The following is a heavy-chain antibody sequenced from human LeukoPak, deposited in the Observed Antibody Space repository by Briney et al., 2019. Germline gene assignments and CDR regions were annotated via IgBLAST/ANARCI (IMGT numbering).Heavy chain of an antibody. Sequence: PSETLSLTCAVYGGSFSGYYWSWIRQPPGKGLEWIGEINHSGSTYYNPSLKSRVTISVDTSKNQFSLKLSSVTAADTAVYYCAREEDSGYADYWGQGTLVTVSS. J-gene: IGHJ4*02. CDR3: AREEDSGYADY. V-gene: IGHV4-34*01. CDR1: GGSFSGYY. CDR2: INHSGST. D-gene: IGHD5-12*01.